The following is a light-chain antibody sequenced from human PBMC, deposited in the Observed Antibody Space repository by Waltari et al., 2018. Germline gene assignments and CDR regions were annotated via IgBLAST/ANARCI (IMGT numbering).Light chain of an antibody. CDR1: RSDIASYNL. J-gene: IGLJ1*01. CDR3: YAYAGTRGV. CDR2: EAN. V-gene: IGLV2-23*01. Sequence: QSALTQPASVSGSPGQSITISCTGTRSDIASYNLVSWYQQHPGNAPKLIIYEANKRPSGVSSRFSGSKSGNTASLTISGPQAEDEANYYCYAYAGTRGVFGTGTKVTVL.